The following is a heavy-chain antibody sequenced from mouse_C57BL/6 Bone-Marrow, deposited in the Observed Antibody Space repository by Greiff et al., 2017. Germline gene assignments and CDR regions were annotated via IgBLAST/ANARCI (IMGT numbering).Heavy chain of an antibody. CDR3: ARGGGKTLFDY. V-gene: IGHV1-81*01. J-gene: IGHJ2*01. CDR2: IYPRSGNT. Sequence: QFQLQQSGAELAGPGASVKLSCKASGYTFTSYGISWVKRRTGRGLEWIGEIYPRSGNTYSNEKFKGKATLTADKSSSTAYMELRSLTSEDSAVYFCARGGGKTLFDYWGQGTTLTVSS. CDR1: GYTFTSYG. D-gene: IGHD1-1*02.